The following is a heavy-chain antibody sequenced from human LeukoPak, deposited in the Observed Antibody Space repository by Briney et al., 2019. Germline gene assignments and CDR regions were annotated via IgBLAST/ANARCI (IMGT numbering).Heavy chain of an antibody. CDR1: GGSIGSSDSF. J-gene: IGHJ5*02. V-gene: IGHV4-39*02. Sequence: PSETLSLTCTVSGGSIGSSDSFWGWIRQPPGKGLEWIGSIYYSGTTYYNPSLKSRLTISVDTSKNHFSLKLTSVTAADTAVYYCARFTPQGYGWGGYNRFDPWGQGTLVTVSS. CDR3: ARFTPQGYGWGGYNRFDP. CDR2: IYYSGTT. D-gene: IGHD3-16*01.